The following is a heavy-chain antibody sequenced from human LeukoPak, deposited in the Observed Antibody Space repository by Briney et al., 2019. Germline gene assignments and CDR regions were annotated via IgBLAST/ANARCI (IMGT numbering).Heavy chain of an antibody. CDR1: GGSFSGYY. Sequence: SETLSLTCAVYGGSFSGYYWSWIRQPPGKGLEWIGEINHSGSTNYNPSLKSRVTISVDTSKNQFSLKLSSVTAADTAVYYCARGRYCSSTSCSYNWFDPWGQGTLVTVSS. J-gene: IGHJ5*02. CDR3: ARGRYCSSTSCSYNWFDP. V-gene: IGHV4-34*01. CDR2: INHSGST. D-gene: IGHD2-2*01.